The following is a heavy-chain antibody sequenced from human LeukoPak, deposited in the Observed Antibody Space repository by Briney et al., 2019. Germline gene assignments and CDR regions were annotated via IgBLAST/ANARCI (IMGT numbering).Heavy chain of an antibody. CDR3: AREVAARGFAFDI. D-gene: IGHD6-6*01. Sequence: ASVKVSCKASGGTFSSYAISWVRQAPGQGLEWMGWISAYNGNTNYAQKLQGRVTMTTDTSTSTAYMELRSLRSDDTAVYYCAREVAARGFAFDIWGQGTMVTVSS. CDR2: ISAYNGNT. J-gene: IGHJ3*02. V-gene: IGHV1-18*01. CDR1: GGTFSSYA.